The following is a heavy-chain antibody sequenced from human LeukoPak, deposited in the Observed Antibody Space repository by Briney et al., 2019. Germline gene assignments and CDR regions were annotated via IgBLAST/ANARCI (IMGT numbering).Heavy chain of an antibody. CDR3: TRDSGTYNWFAP. CDR1: GFTFSGSD. D-gene: IGHD1-26*01. J-gene: IGHJ5*02. CDR2: MKKKDKGYATAT. Sequence: GGSLRLSCAASGFTFSGSDIDGVGQSSGKGLEWGGQMKKKDKGYATATAYAASVKCRFTISRHDSINPAHLQMKSLKTEHTALYYCTRDSGTYNWFAPWGQGTLLTVSS. V-gene: IGHV3-73*01.